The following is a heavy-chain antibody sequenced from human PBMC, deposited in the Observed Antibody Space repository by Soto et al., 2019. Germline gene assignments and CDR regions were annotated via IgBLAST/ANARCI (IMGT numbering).Heavy chain of an antibody. J-gene: IGHJ6*02. CDR3: ARGAAVAGTLFTLGMDV. V-gene: IGHV1-69*01. D-gene: IGHD6-19*01. CDR1: GGTFSSYA. Sequence: QVQLVQSGAEVKKPGSSVKVSCKASGGTFSSYAISWVRQAPGQGLEWMGGIIPIFGTANYAQKFEGRVTITADESTSTAYMELSSLRSEDTAVYYCARGAAVAGTLFTLGMDVWGQGTTVTVSS. CDR2: IIPIFGTA.